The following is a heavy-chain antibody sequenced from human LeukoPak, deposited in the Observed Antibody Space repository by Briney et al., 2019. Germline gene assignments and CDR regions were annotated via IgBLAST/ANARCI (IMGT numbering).Heavy chain of an antibody. CDR2: INHSGST. V-gene: IGHV4-34*01. CDR3: ARVEDDAFDI. CDR1: GGSFSGCY. J-gene: IGHJ3*02. Sequence: PSETLTLTCAVYGGSFSGCYWSWIRQPPGKGLEWIGEINHSGSTNYNPSLKSRVTISVDTSKNQFSLKLSSVTAADTAVYYCARVEDDAFDIWGQGTMVTVSS.